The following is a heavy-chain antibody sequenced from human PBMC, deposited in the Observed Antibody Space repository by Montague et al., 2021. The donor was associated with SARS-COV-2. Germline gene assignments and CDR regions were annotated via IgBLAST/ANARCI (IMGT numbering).Heavy chain of an antibody. CDR2: IYYSGGT. Sequence: SETLSLTCTVSVGSISSNNCYWGWIRQPPGKALEWIGSIYYSGGTYYKPSLKSRVTMSVDTSENQFSLKLSSVTAADTAGYYCARDGFYYDRSGPSNFDYWGQGTLVTGSS. V-gene: IGHV4-39*07. CDR3: ARDGFYYDRSGPSNFDY. D-gene: IGHD3-22*01. CDR1: VGSISSNNCY. J-gene: IGHJ4*02.